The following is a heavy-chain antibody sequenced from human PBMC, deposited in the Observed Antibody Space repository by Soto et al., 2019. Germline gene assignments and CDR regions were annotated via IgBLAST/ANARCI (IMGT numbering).Heavy chain of an antibody. CDR1: GGSISSYY. Sequence: QVQLQESGPGLVKPSETLSLTCTVSGGSISSYYWSWVRQPSGKGLEWIGYIYYSGSTNYNPSLKCRVTISVDTSKTQFSLKLSSVTATDTAVYYCATHWAVGPPPAYCRQGTLVTLSS. CDR3: ATHWAVGPPPAY. D-gene: IGHD1-26*01. V-gene: IGHV4-59*08. J-gene: IGHJ4*02. CDR2: IYYSGST.